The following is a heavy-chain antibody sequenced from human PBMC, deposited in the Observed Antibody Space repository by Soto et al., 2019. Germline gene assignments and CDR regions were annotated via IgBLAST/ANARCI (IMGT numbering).Heavy chain of an antibody. CDR2: ISSSGSTI. J-gene: IGHJ6*02. CDR3: ARDTGDSSGPSYYGMDV. V-gene: IGHV3-11*01. Sequence: QVQLVESGGGLVKPGGSLRLSCAASGFTFSDYYRSWIRQATGKGLEWVSYISSSGSTIYYADSVKGRFTISRDNAKNYLYLQKNILRAEDTAVDYCARDTGDSSGPSYYGMDVWGQGTTVTVSS. D-gene: IGHD3-22*01. CDR1: GFTFSDYY.